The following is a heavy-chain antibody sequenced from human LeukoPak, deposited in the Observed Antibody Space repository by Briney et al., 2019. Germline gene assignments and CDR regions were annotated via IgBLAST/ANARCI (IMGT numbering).Heavy chain of an antibody. D-gene: IGHD3-22*01. V-gene: IGHV1-69*05. Sequence: SVKVSCKASGGTFSSYAISWVRQAPGQGLEWMGGIIPIFGTANYAQKFQGRVTMTTDTSTSTAYMELRSLRSDDTAVYYCARVQEIGSRPYYMDVWGKGTTVTISS. CDR1: GGTFSSYA. CDR3: ARVQEIGSRPYYMDV. CDR2: IIPIFGTA. J-gene: IGHJ6*03.